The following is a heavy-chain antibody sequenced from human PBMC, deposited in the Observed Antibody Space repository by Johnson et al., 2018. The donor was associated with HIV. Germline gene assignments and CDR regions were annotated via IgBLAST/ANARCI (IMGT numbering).Heavy chain of an antibody. CDR3: ARGDCSSTSCYHFDI. D-gene: IGHD2-2*01. CDR2: ISSNGGST. CDR1: GFTFSSYA. Sequence: VQLVESGGGLVQPGGSLRLSCAASGFTFSSYAMHWVRQAPGKGLEYVSAISSNGGSTYYANSVKGRFTISRDNSKNTLYLQMGSLRAEDTAVYYCARGDCSSTSCYHFDIWGQGTMVTVSS. V-gene: IGHV3-64*01. J-gene: IGHJ3*02.